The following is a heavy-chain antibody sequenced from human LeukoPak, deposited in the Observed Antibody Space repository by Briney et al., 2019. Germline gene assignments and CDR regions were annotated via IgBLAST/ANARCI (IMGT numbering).Heavy chain of an antibody. Sequence: SETLSLTCTVSGGSIANYYWTWIRQPPGKGLEWIGYIFYGGSTNYNPSLKSRVTISVDTSKNQFSLKLSSVTAADTAVYYCARGATKYYYDSSGSNPPRGYYYYMDVWGKGTTVTVSS. CDR2: IFYGGST. V-gene: IGHV4-59*12. D-gene: IGHD3-22*01. CDR3: ARGATKYYYDSSGSNPPRGYYYYMDV. J-gene: IGHJ6*03. CDR1: GGSIANYY.